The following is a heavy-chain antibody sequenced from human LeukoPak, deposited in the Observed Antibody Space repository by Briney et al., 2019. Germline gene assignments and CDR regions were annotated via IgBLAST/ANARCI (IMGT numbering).Heavy chain of an antibody. CDR2: ISSSSSYI. D-gene: IGHD6-19*01. CDR3: ARPQVWLVLVDV. Sequence: GGSLILSCAASGFTFSSYSMNWVRQAPGKGLEWVSSISSSSSYIYYADSVKGRFTISRDNAKNSLYLQMNSLRAEDTAVYYCARPQVWLVLVDVWGEGTTVTVSS. V-gene: IGHV3-21*01. CDR1: GFTFSSYS. J-gene: IGHJ6*04.